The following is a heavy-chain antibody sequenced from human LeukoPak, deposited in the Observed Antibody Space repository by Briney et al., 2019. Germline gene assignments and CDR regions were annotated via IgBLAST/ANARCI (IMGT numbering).Heavy chain of an antibody. CDR3: ARGRIGTHLLAEFDY. CDR2: VNPNSGST. J-gene: IGHJ4*02. V-gene: IGHV1-8*03. Sequence: ASARGSSKTSGYTFTRHDIHWVRHAVGQGLEWMGWVNPNSGSTGYAKKFQGRVVIMEDTSISTAYLELNSLRSEDSAVYYCARGRIGTHLLAEFDYWGQGTLVTASS. D-gene: IGHD1-26*01. CDR1: GYTFTRHD.